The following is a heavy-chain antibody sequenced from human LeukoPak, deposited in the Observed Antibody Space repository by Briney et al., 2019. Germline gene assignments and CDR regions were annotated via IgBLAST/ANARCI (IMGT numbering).Heavy chain of an antibody. D-gene: IGHD4-17*01. CDR3: ARDFRDYRDYVAYFDS. J-gene: IGHJ4*02. Sequence: AGRSLRLSCAASGFVLSTYAMHWVRQAPGKGLEWVAVILYDGTNQYYADSVKGRFTISRDNSRNTLYLQMNSLKVEDTAVYYCARDFRDYRDYVAYFDSWGQGTLVTVSS. CDR2: ILYDGTNQ. CDR1: GFVLSTYA. V-gene: IGHV3-30-3*01.